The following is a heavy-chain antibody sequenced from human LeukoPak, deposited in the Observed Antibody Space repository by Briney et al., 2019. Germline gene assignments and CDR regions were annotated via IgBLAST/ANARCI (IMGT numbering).Heavy chain of an antibody. D-gene: IGHD3-22*01. J-gene: IGHJ4*02. V-gene: IGHV4-59*01. CDR1: GGSISGYY. CDR2: IYYSGST. Sequence: PSETLSLTCSVSGGSISGYYWSWIRQPPGRGLEWIGYIYYSGSTNYNPSLKSRVTISVDTSKNQFSLKLRSVTAADTAVYYCARSWGHYDSSGYPLYFDYWGQGTLLTVSS. CDR3: ARSWGHYDSSGYPLYFDY.